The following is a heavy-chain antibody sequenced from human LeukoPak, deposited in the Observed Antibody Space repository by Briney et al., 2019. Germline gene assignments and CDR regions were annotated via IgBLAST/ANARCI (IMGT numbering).Heavy chain of an antibody. CDR3: ARGMYYYGSGSYYNVGAFDI. Sequence: SETLSLTCSVSGGSISDYYWSWIRQPPGKGLEWIGYIYYSGSTNYNPSLKSRVTMSVDTSKNQFSLKLSSVTAADTAVYYCARGMYYYGSGSYYNVGAFDIWGQGTMVTVSS. CDR1: GGSISDYY. V-gene: IGHV4-59*12. CDR2: IYYSGST. D-gene: IGHD3-10*01. J-gene: IGHJ3*02.